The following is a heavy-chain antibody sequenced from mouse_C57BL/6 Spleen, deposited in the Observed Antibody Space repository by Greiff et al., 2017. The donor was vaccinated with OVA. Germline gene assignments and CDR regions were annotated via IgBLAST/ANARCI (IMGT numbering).Heavy chain of an antibody. D-gene: IGHD2-4*01. J-gene: IGHJ3*01. CDR3: ARGGYDYDGFAY. Sequence: QVQLQQPGAELVKPGASVKMSCKASGYTFTSYWITWVKQRPGQGLEWIGDIYPGSGSTNYNEKFKSKATLTVDTSSSTAYMQLSSLTSEDSAVYDCARGGYDYDGFAYWGQGTLVTVSA. CDR1: GYTFTSYW. CDR2: IYPGSGST. V-gene: IGHV1-55*01.